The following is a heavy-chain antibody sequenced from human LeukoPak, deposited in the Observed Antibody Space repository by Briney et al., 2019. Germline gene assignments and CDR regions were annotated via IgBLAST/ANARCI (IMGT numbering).Heavy chain of an antibody. CDR3: AGGTCSGGSCYSLGGIDY. CDR2: IYTSGIT. D-gene: IGHD2-15*01. Sequence: SETLSLTCTVSGGSISSGSYYWSWIRQPAGKGLEWIGRIYTSGITNYNPSLKSRVTISVDTSKNQFSLKLRSVTAADTAVYYCAGGTCSGGSCYSLGGIDYWGQGTLVTVSS. J-gene: IGHJ4*02. CDR1: GGSISSGSYY. V-gene: IGHV4-61*02.